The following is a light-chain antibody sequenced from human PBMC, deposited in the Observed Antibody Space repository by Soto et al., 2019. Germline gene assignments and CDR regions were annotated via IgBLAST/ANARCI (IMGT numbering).Light chain of an antibody. V-gene: IGKV3-11*01. J-gene: IGKJ5*01. CDR3: QQRSNWPPIT. CDR1: QSVSSY. Sequence: EIVLTQSPATLSLSPGERATLSCRASQSVSSYLAWYQQKPGQAPRLLIYDASNRATGIPARFSGRGSGTDFTLTISSLEREDFAVYYCQQRSNWPPITFGQGTRLEI. CDR2: DAS.